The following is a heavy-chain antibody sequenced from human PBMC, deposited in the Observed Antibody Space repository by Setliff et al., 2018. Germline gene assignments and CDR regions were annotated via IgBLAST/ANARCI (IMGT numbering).Heavy chain of an antibody. Sequence: LRLSCAASGFTVSSNYMTWVRQAPGKGLEWVSIIYSGGSTYYADSVKGRFTISRDNSKNTVYLQMNSLRAEDTAVYYCARSGYSNGWYSDYWGQGTLVTVSS. CDR3: ARSGYSNGWYSDY. V-gene: IGHV3-66*01. CDR2: IYSGGST. D-gene: IGHD6-19*01. J-gene: IGHJ4*02. CDR1: GFTVSSNY.